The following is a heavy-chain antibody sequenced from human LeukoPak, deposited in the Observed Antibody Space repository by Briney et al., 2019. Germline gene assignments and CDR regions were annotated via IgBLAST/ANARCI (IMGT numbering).Heavy chain of an antibody. CDR3: ASGDSSGWSYYYGMDV. Sequence: GRSLRLSCAASGFTFSSYEMNWVRQAPGKGLEWVSYISSSGSTIYYADSVKGRFTISRDNAKNSLYLQMNSLRAEDTAVYYCASGDSSGWSYYYGMDVWGQGTTVTVPS. J-gene: IGHJ6*02. V-gene: IGHV3-48*03. CDR1: GFTFSSYE. CDR2: ISSSGSTI. D-gene: IGHD6-19*01.